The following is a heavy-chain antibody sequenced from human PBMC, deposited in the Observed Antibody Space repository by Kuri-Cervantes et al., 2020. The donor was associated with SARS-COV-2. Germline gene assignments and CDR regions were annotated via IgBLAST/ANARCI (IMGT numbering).Heavy chain of an antibody. CDR2: IRGKANNYAT. V-gene: IGHV3-73*01. Sequence: GESLKISCAASGFTFSSYAMSWVCQASGKGLEWVGRIRGKANNYATAYAASVKGRFGISRNDSKNMAYLQMDSLKTEDTAVYYCTTLIDYWGQGALVTVSS. J-gene: IGHJ4*02. CDR3: TTLIDY. CDR1: GFTFSSYA.